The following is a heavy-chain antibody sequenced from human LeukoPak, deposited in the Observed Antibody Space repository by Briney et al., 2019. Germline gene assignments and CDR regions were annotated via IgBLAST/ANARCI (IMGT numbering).Heavy chain of an antibody. CDR3: ARDSPDRGSGWHHFDY. J-gene: IGHJ4*02. Sequence: PGGSLRLSCAASGFTFSSYAMHWVRQAPGKGLEWVAVISYDGSNKYYADSVKGRFTISRDNSKNTLYLQMNSLRAEDTAVYYCARDSPDRGSGWHHFDYWGQGTLVTVSS. CDR1: GFTFSSYA. D-gene: IGHD6-19*01. CDR2: ISYDGSNK. V-gene: IGHV3-30*04.